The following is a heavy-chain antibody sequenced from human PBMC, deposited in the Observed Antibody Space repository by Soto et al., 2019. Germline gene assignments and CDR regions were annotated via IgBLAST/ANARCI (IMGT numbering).Heavy chain of an antibody. D-gene: IGHD5-12*01. CDR2: VYNNGQT. CDR1: GGSMTRSGYY. Sequence: PSETLSLTCTVAGGSMTRSGYYWGWIRQPPGNELQYIGSVYNNGQTYYNPSLTSPVTISIDTSKNQFSLSLRSVTAADTAVYYCAAGGGLPRYYWGQGTLVTVSS. J-gene: IGHJ4*02. CDR3: AAGGGLPRYY. V-gene: IGHV4-39*07.